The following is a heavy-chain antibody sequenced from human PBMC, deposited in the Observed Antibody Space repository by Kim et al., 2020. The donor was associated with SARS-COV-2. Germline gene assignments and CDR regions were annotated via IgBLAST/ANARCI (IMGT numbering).Heavy chain of an antibody. CDR2: FDPEDGET. D-gene: IGHD3-22*01. Sequence: ASVKVSCKVSGYTLTELSMHWVRQAPGKGLEWMGGFDPEDGETIYAQKFQGRVTMTEDTSTDTAYMELSSLRSEDTAVYYCATGPANHYYSSGYSYYYYYGMDVWGQGTTVTVSS. CDR3: ATGPANHYYSSGYSYYYYYGMDV. CDR1: GYTLTELS. V-gene: IGHV1-24*01. J-gene: IGHJ6*02.